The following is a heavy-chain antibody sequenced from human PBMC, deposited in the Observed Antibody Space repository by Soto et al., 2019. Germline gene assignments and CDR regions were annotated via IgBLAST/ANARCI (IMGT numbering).Heavy chain of an antibody. CDR1: GGSFSGYY. J-gene: IGHJ6*04. CDR3: ATRYDFWSGTYMDV. Sequence: SETLSLTCAVYGGSFSGYYWSWIRQPPGKGLEWIGEINHSGSTNYNPSLKSRVTISVDTSKNQFSLKLSSVTAADTAVYYCATRYDFWSGTYMDVWGKGTTVTVSS. V-gene: IGHV4-34*01. D-gene: IGHD3-3*01. CDR2: INHSGST.